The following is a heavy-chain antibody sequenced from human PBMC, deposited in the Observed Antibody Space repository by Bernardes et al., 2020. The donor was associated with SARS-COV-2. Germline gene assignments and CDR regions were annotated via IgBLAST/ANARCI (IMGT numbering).Heavy chain of an antibody. J-gene: IGHJ2*01. CDR1: SGSFRGYY. D-gene: IGHD2-15*01. CDR2: INYSGST. CDR3: ARGSAAVVSHFMLLFANWYFDL. V-gene: IGHV4-34*01. Sequence: SEPLSLTCAVYSGSFRGYYWSWIRRSPGKGLEWIGEINYSGSTKYNPALKSRVTISVDPSKNQFSLKLNSVTAADTAVYYCARGSAAVVSHFMLLFANWYFDLWGRGTLVTVSS.